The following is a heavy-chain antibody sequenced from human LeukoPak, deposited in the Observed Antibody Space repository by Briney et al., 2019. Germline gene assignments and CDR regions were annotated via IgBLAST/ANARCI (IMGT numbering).Heavy chain of an antibody. CDR3: AREGDYDSSGYHHWFDP. CDR2: INPNSGGT. V-gene: IGHV1-2*02. D-gene: IGHD3-22*01. J-gene: IGHJ5*02. Sequence: ASVKVSCKASGYTFTGYYMHWVRQAPGQGLEWMGWINPNSGGTNYAQKFQGRVTMTRDTSISTAYMELSRLRSDDTAVYYCAREGDYDSSGYHHWFDPWGQGTLVTVSS. CDR1: GYTFTGYY.